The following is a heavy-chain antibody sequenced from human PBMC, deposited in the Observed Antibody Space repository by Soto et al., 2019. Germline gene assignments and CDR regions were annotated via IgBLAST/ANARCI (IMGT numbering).Heavy chain of an antibody. CDR2: MNGEGTST. J-gene: IGHJ3*01. CDR1: GFTLSNYW. D-gene: IGHD3-16*01. CDR3: ARVHPPRLGAFDV. Sequence: VESGGELVRPGGSLRLSCSASGFTLSNYWMHWLRQVPGKGPVWVARMNGEGTSTNDADSVKGRFSISRETAKNTLYLQTNRRTVKDTSLYYCARVHPPRLGAFDVWGQGTLVTVSS. V-gene: IGHV3-74*01.